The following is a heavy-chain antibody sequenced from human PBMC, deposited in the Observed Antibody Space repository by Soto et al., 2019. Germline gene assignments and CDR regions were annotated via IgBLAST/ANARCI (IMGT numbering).Heavy chain of an antibody. D-gene: IGHD1-26*01. CDR1: GGSVSSGSYY. CDR3: ARAGLGDGSDY. J-gene: IGHJ4*02. Sequence: QVQLQESGPGLVKPSETLSLTCTVSGGSVSSGSYYWSWIRQPPGKGLEWIGYIYYSGSTKYNPSRKSRVTISVDTSKNQFSLKLSSVTAADTDVYYCARAGLGDGSDYWGQGTLVTVSS. CDR2: IYYSGST. V-gene: IGHV4-61*01.